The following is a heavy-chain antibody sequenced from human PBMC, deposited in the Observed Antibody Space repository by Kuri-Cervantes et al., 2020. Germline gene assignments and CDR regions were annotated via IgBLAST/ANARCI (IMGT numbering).Heavy chain of an antibody. D-gene: IGHD3/OR15-3a*01. Sequence: SQTLSLTCAVPGYSISSGYYWSWIRQHPGKGLEWIGYIYYSGSTYYNPSLKSRVTISVDTSKNQFSLKLSSVTAADTAVYYCAREWTGFDYWGQGTLVTVSS. CDR2: IYYSGST. J-gene: IGHJ4*02. CDR3: AREWTGFDY. V-gene: IGHV4-31*02. CDR1: GYSISSGYY.